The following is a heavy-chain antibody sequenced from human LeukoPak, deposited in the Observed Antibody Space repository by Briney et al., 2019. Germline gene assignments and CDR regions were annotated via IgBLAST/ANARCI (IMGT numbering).Heavy chain of an antibody. CDR2: INPNSGGT. CDR1: GYTFTGYY. Sequence: ASVKVSCKASGYTFTGYYMHWVRQAPVQGLEWMGWINPNSGGTNYAQKFQGRVTMTRDTSISTAYMELSRLRSDDTAVYYCARVNYYYDSSGYYCYWGQGTLVTVPS. J-gene: IGHJ4*02. V-gene: IGHV1-2*02. D-gene: IGHD3-22*01. CDR3: ARVNYYYDSSGYYCY.